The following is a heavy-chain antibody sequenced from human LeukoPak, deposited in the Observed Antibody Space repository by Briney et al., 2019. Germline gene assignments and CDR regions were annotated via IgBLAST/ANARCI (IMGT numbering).Heavy chain of an antibody. CDR1: GGSISSYY. CDR2: IYYSGST. Sequence: PSETLSLTCTVSGGSISSYYWSWIRQPPGKGLEWIGYIYYSGSTNYNPSLKSRVTISVDTSKNQFSLKLSSVTAADTAVYYCARHGGRRWPRTDYWGQGTLVTVSS. J-gene: IGHJ4*02. V-gene: IGHV4-59*08. D-gene: IGHD5-12*01. CDR3: ARHGGRRWPRTDY.